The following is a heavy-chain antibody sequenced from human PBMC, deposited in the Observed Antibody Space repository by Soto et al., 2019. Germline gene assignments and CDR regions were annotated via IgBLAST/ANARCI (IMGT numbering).Heavy chain of an antibody. Sequence: SETLSLTCAVYGGSFSGYYWSWIRQPPGKGLEWIGEINHSGSTNYNPSLKSRVTISVDTSKNQFSLKLSSVTAADTAVYYCARVYGGSSSAPSYYFDYWGQGTLVTVSS. V-gene: IGHV4-34*01. CDR1: GGSFSGYY. CDR3: ARVYGGSSSAPSYYFDY. J-gene: IGHJ4*02. CDR2: INHSGST. D-gene: IGHD6-6*01.